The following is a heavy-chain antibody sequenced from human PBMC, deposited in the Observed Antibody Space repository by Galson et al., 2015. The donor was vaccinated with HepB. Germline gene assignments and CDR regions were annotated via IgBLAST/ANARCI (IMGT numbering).Heavy chain of an antibody. V-gene: IGHV4-59*08. CDR2: VYYSGST. Sequence: ETLSLTCTVSGGSISNYYWTWIRQPPGKGLEWIGYVYYSGSTNYNPSLKSRVTISVDTSKNQFSLKLSSVTAADTAVYYCASLLRGYGAKKRYWYFDLWGRGTLVTVSS. CDR1: GGSISNYY. D-gene: IGHD4-23*01. CDR3: ASLLRGYGAKKRYWYFDL. J-gene: IGHJ2*01.